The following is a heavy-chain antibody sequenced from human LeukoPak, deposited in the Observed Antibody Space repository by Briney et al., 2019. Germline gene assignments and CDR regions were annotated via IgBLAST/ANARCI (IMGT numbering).Heavy chain of an antibody. Sequence: GGSLRLSCTASKFTFSHYGMQWVRQAPGKGLEWVAVISSDGSIKVYADSVKGRFTLSRDNSINTVDLQMNSPRAEDTAVYYCARDYSGGYYDYWGQGTLVTVSS. D-gene: IGHD1-26*01. J-gene: IGHJ4*02. CDR1: KFTFSHYG. V-gene: IGHV3-30*03. CDR3: ARDYSGGYYDY. CDR2: ISSDGSIK.